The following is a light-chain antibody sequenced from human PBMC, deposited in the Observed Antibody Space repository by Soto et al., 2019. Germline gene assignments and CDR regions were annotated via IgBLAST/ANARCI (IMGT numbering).Light chain of an antibody. Sequence: QSALTQPASVSGSPGQSITISCTGTSSDIGAYNFVSWYQQHPGKAPKLMLYDVNIRPSGVSNHFSGSKSGNTASLTISGIQAEDEADYYCTSWTTSSTMIFGGGTKLTVL. CDR3: TSWTTSSTMI. CDR2: DVN. V-gene: IGLV2-14*03. CDR1: SSDIGAYNF. J-gene: IGLJ2*01.